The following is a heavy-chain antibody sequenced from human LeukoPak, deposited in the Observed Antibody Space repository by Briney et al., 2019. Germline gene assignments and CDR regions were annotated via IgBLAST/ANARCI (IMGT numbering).Heavy chain of an antibody. CDR1: GFTFDDYG. D-gene: IGHD6-13*01. J-gene: IGHJ6*03. V-gene: IGHV3-20*04. CDR2: INWNGGST. CDR3: ARCFEESSSSWYFFYYYYMDV. Sequence: RAGGSLRLSCAASGFTFDDYGMSWVRQAPGKGLEWVSGINWNGGSTGYADSVKGRFTISRDNAKNSLYLQMNSLRAEDTALYYCARCFEESSSSWYFFYYYYMDVWGKGTTVTVSS.